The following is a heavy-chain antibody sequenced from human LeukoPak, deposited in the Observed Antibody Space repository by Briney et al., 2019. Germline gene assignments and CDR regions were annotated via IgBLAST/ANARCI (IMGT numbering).Heavy chain of an antibody. CDR3: TAFKYQLLREADDAFDI. D-gene: IGHD2-2*01. CDR1: GFTFSHYS. CDR2: IRSKANCYAT. V-gene: IGHV3-73*01. Sequence: PGGPLRLSCASSGFTFSHYSMNWVRQAPGKGLEWVGRIRSKANCYATAYAASVKGRFTISRDDSKNTAYLQMNSLKTEDTAVYYCTAFKYQLLREADDAFDIWGQGTMVTVSS. J-gene: IGHJ3*02.